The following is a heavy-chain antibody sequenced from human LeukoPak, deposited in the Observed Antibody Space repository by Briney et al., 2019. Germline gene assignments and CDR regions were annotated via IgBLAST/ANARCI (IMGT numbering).Heavy chain of an antibody. CDR3: AKDMTGPFDY. CDR2: ISHDGSIK. D-gene: IGHD3-9*01. CDR1: GFTFSNYG. J-gene: IGHJ4*02. V-gene: IGHV3-30*18. Sequence: GGSLRLSCAASGFTFSNYGMHWVRQAPGKGLEWVAVISHDGSIKYYEDSVKGRFTISRDNSKNTLYLQMNSLRAEDTAVYYCAKDMTGPFDYWGQGTLVTVSS.